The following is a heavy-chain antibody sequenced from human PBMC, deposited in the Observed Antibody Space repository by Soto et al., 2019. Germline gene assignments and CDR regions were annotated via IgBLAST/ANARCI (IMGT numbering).Heavy chain of an antibody. CDR3: ARAGGYVHDGYFDY. V-gene: IGHV4-31*03. Sequence: SETLSLTCTVSGGSISSGGYYWSWIRQHPGKGLEWIGYIYYSGSTYYNPSLKSRVTISVDTSKNQFSLKLSSVTAAETAVYYCARAGGYVHDGYFDYWGQGTLVTVSS. CDR1: GGSISSGGYY. CDR2: IYYSGST. J-gene: IGHJ4*02. D-gene: IGHD5-12*01.